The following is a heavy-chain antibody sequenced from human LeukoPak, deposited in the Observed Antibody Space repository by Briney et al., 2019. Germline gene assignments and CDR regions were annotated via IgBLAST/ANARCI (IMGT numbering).Heavy chain of an antibody. J-gene: IGHJ6*02. V-gene: IGHV1-8*02. Sequence: GASVKVSCKASGYSFSSFDINWVRQVAGQGPEWMGWMNPKSGNTGYAQKFQGRVTMTRDTSINTAYVDLNNLTSEDTAVYYCARLTRYYYGMDVWGQGATVTVSS. D-gene: IGHD1-14*01. CDR1: GYSFSSFD. CDR2: MNPKSGNT. CDR3: ARLTRYYYGMDV.